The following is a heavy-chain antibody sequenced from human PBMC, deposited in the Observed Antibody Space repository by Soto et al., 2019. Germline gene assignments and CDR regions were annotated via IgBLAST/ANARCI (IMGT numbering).Heavy chain of an antibody. V-gene: IGHV4-4*07. CDR1: GDPISRYY. CDR2: LYNSGII. D-gene: IGHD3-10*01. CDR3: ARVPYCGEECYFAY. J-gene: IGHJ4*02. Sequence: QVHLQESGPGRVKPSETLSLTCSVFGDPISRYYWSWIRQPAGKGLEFIGALYNSGIINYNPSLEGRDSMSVDPSMNQISRQLSSSTAADTAIYYCARVPYCGEECYFAYWGQGTLVTVSP.